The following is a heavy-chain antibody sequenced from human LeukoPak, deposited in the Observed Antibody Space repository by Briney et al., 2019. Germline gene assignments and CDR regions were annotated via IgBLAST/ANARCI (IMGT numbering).Heavy chain of an antibody. CDR3: ANAVAN. CDR1: GLTFSSYA. V-gene: IGHV3-23*01. Sequence: GGSLRLSCAASGLTFSSYAMSWVRQAPGKGLEWVSSISDSGGSTYYADSVKGRFTISRDNSKNTLYLEMNSLRAEDTAVYFCANAVANWGQGTLVTVSS. CDR2: ISDSGGST. D-gene: IGHD2-15*01. J-gene: IGHJ4*02.